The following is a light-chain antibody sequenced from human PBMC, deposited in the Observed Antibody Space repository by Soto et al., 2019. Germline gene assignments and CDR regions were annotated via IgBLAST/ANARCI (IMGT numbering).Light chain of an antibody. J-gene: IGKJ3*01. CDR3: RQIYCTAFT. CDR2: AAS. Sequence: DIQMTQSPSSLSASVGDRVTITCRASQTISNYLNWYQEKPGKAPKLLIYAASNLQSGVPSRVSGSGSGKGFTLTISILQPEDLATYYCRQIYCTAFTVGPGTKVDI. CDR1: QTISNY. V-gene: IGKV1-39*01.